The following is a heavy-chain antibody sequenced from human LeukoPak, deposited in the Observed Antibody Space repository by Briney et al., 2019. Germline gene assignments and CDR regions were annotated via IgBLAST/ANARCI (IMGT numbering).Heavy chain of an antibody. CDR2: ISGSGGST. CDR1: GFTFSSYA. Sequence: PGGSLRLSCAASGFTFSSYAMSWVRQAPGKGLEWVSAISGSGGSTYYADSVKGRLTISRDNAKNTLYLQMNSLRAEDTAVYYCARSGGSSSLGYWGQGTLVTVSS. CDR3: ARSGGSSSLGY. D-gene: IGHD6-6*01. J-gene: IGHJ4*02. V-gene: IGHV3-23*01.